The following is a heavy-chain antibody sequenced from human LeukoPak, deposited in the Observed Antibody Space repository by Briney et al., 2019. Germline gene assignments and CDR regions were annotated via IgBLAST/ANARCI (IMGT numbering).Heavy chain of an antibody. J-gene: IGHJ4*02. Sequence: ASVKVSCKASGYTFTSYSISWVRQAPGQGLEWMGRIIPVLRTPNYAQKFQGRVTITADKSTSTAYMELSSLRSEDTAVYYCARDLHLGSSSWFGYWGQGTLVTVSS. CDR1: GYTFTSYS. D-gene: IGHD6-13*01. CDR2: IIPVLRTP. V-gene: IGHV1-69*08. CDR3: ARDLHLGSSSWFGY.